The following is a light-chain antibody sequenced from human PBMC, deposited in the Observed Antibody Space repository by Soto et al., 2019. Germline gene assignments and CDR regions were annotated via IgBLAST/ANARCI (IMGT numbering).Light chain of an antibody. J-gene: IGKJ1*01. V-gene: IGKV3-20*01. CDR1: QSVSSSY. CDR3: QQYGSSQWT. CDR2: GAS. Sequence: EIVLTHSPATLALSPGERATLSCRASQSVSSSYLAWYQQKPGQAPRLLIYGASSRATGIPDRFSGSGSGTDFTLTISRLEPEDFAVYYCQQYGSSQWTFGQGTKVDIK.